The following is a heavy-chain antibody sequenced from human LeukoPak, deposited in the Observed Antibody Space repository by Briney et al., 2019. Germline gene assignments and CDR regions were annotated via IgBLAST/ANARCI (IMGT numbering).Heavy chain of an antibody. CDR1: GFTVSSNY. V-gene: IGHV3-53*01. CDR3: ARANCGGDCPIDY. Sequence: GSLRLSCAASGFTVSSNYMSWVRQAPGKGLEWVSVIYSGGSTYYADSVKGRFTISRDKSKNTLYLQMNSLRVEDTAVYYCARANCGGDCPIDYWGQGTLVTVSS. CDR2: IYSGGST. D-gene: IGHD2-21*02. J-gene: IGHJ4*02.